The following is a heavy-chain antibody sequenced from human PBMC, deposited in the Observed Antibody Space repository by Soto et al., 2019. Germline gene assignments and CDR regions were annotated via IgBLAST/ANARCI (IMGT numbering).Heavy chain of an antibody. CDR2: ILHKGGGGTT. CDR1: GFIFSQEF. D-gene: IGHD1-1*01. V-gene: IGHV3-15*01. CDR3: TTDTWN. Sequence: EVQLVESGGGLVKPGESLRLSCAASGFIFSQEFMTWVRQAPGKGLEWVARILHKGGGGTTDYAEPVKGRVTISRDDSQNMVDLQMNSLSTEEAARYFCTTDTWNWGQGTLVTVSS. J-gene: IGHJ4*02.